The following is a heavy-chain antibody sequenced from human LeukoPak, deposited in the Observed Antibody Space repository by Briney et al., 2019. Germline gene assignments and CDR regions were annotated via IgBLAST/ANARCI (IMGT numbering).Heavy chain of an antibody. CDR1: GGSISSYY. Sequence: PSETLSLTCTVSGGSISSYYWSWIRQPPGKGLEWIGYIYYSGSTNYNPSLKSRVTISVDTSKNQFSLKLSSVTAADTAVYYCARGVGGITMIGGYFDYWGQGTLVTVSS. V-gene: IGHV4-59*01. J-gene: IGHJ4*02. D-gene: IGHD3-22*01. CDR3: ARGVGGITMIGGYFDY. CDR2: IYYSGST.